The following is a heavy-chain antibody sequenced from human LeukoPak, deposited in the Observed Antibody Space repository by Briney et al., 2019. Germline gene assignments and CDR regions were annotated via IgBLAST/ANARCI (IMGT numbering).Heavy chain of an antibody. V-gene: IGHV3-74*01. CDR3: AISRSSGWS. D-gene: IGHD6-19*01. Sequence: GGSLRLSCAASGFTFSDYWMHWVRQAPGKGLVWVSRINGDGSTTSYAGSVKGRFTISRDNAKNTLFLQMNSLRAEDTAVYYCAISRSSGWSWGQGTLVTVSS. J-gene: IGHJ5*02. CDR2: INGDGSTT. CDR1: GFTFSDYW.